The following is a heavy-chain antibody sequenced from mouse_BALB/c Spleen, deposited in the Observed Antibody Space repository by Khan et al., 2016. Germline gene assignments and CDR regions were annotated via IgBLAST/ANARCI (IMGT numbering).Heavy chain of an antibody. Sequence: EVELVESGGGLVQPGGSLRLSCATSGFTFTDYYMNWVRQPPGKALEWWGFIRNKAKGFTTEYSASVRGRFTISRDTFQSILYLQMNTLRAEDSGTYYCARDKGGLLFDYWGQGTTLTVSS. J-gene: IGHJ2*01. CDR3: ARDKGGLLFDY. CDR2: IRNKAKGFTT. V-gene: IGHV7-3*02. D-gene: IGHD3-1*01. CDR1: GFTFTDYY.